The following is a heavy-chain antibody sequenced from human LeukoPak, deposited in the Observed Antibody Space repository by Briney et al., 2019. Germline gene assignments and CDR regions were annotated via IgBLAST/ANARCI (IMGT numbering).Heavy chain of an antibody. CDR2: ISSSSGYI. CDR3: ASEDYGSGWTGWFDP. CDR1: GFTFGLYT. V-gene: IGHV3-21*01. D-gene: IGHD6-19*01. Sequence: PGGSLRLSCAASGFTFGLYTMNWVRQAPGQGLEWVSSISSSSGYIYYADSVKGRFTISRDNAENSLYLQMNSLRAEDTAIYFCASEDYGSGWTGWFDPWGQGTLVTVSS. J-gene: IGHJ5*02.